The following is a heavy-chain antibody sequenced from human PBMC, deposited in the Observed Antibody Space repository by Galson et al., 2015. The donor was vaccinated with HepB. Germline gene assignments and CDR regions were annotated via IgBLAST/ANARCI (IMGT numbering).Heavy chain of an antibody. Sequence: SVKVSCKASGYTFTSYAMHWVRQAPGQRLEWMGWINAGNGNTEYSQKFQGRVTITRDTSASTAYMELSSLRSEDTAVYYCARDTAYSNHKYYYYYGMDVWGQGTTVTVSS. V-gene: IGHV1-3*01. CDR1: GYTFTSYA. J-gene: IGHJ6*02. CDR2: INAGNGNT. CDR3: ARDTAYSNHKYYYYYGMDV. D-gene: IGHD4-11*01.